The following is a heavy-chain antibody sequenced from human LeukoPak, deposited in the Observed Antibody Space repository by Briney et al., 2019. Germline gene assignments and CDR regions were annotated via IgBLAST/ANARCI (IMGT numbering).Heavy chain of an antibody. V-gene: IGHV4-39*01. D-gene: IGHD3-22*01. CDR1: GGSISSSSYY. CDR3: ASDENYYDSSAPDAFDI. Sequence: SETLSLTCTVSGGSISSSSYYWGWIRQPPGKGLEWIGSIYYSGSTYYNPSLKSRVTISVDTSKNQFSLKLSSVTAADTAVYYCASDENYYDSSAPDAFDIWGQGTMVTVSS. CDR2: IYYSGST. J-gene: IGHJ3*02.